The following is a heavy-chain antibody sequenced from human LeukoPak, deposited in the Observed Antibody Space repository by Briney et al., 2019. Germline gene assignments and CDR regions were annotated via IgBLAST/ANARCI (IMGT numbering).Heavy chain of an antibody. D-gene: IGHD2-15*01. Sequence: SQTLSLTCAISGDSVSSNTAAWNWLRQSPSRGLEWLGRTFYRSKWYNDYALSVKSRITINPDTSKNQFSLQLNSVTPEDTAVYFCARDGWPAFDYRGRGALVTVSS. CDR1: GDSVSSNTAA. CDR2: TFYRSKWYN. CDR3: ARDGWPAFDY. V-gene: IGHV6-1*01. J-gene: IGHJ4*02.